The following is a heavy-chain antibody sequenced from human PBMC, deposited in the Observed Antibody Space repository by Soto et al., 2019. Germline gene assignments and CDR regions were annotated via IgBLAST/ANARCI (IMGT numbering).Heavy chain of an antibody. J-gene: IGHJ4*02. V-gene: IGHV3-49*03. CDR3: TRDSVWLFFDY. D-gene: IGHD1-26*01. CDR2: IRSKAYGGTT. CDR1: GFTFGDYA. Sequence: LRLSCTASGFTFGDYAMSWFRQAPGKGLEWVGFIRSKAYGGTTEYAASVKGRFTISRDDSKSIAYLQMNSLKTEDTAVYYCTRDSVWLFFDYWGQGTLFTVSS.